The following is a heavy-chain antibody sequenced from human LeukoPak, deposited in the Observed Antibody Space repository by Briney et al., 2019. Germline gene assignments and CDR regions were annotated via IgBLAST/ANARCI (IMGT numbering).Heavy chain of an antibody. V-gene: IGHV4-39*01. Sequence: PSETLSLICTVSGASISSNTYFWGWIRQPPGRGLEWIGSNTYYNPSLKGRVTISLDTSKNQFSLKLNSVTAADTAEYYCATSSGYTYIWFDYWGQGTLVTVSS. CDR2: NT. D-gene: IGHD2-2*02. CDR1: GASISSNTYF. J-gene: IGHJ4*02. CDR3: ATSSGYTYIWFDY.